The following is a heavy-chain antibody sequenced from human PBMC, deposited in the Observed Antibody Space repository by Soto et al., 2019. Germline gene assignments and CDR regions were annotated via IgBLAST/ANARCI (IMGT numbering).Heavy chain of an antibody. CDR1: GYTLTELS. D-gene: IGHD4-17*01. CDR2: FDPEDGET. Sequence: QVQLVQSGAEVKKPGASVKVSCKVSGYTLTELSMHWVRQAPGKGLEWMGGFDPEDGETIYAQKFQGRVTXXEXTXRDTAYMELSSLRSEDTAVYYCATQMTTVTQYYFDYWGQGTLVTVSS. V-gene: IGHV1-24*01. CDR3: ATQMTTVTQYYFDY. J-gene: IGHJ4*02.